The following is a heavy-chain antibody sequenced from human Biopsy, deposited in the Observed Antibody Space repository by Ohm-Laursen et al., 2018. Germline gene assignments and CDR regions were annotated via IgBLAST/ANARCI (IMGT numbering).Heavy chain of an antibody. CDR1: GGSISGYH. CDR2: ISYTGGF. CDR3: ARRPHFDY. V-gene: IGHV4-59*12. Sequence: GTLSLTCTVSGGSISGYHWSWIRKSPGKGLEWLAYISYTGGFTSNPSLNRRATTSPDSPKNQFPLRLIYGTAADAAVYYFARRPHFDYGGQGILVTVSS. J-gene: IGHJ4*02.